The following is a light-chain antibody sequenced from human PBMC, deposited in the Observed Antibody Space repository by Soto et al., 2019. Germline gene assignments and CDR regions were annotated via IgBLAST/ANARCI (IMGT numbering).Light chain of an antibody. CDR3: QQYDNSAPLT. J-gene: IGKJ4*01. Sequence: EIVLTQAPGTLSLSPGERATLSCRASQSVSSSYLAWYQQKAGLAPRLLIYGASSRASGIPDRFSGSGSGTDFTLTIGRLEPEDFALYYCQQYDNSAPLTFGGGTKV. CDR1: QSVSSSY. V-gene: IGKV3-20*01. CDR2: GAS.